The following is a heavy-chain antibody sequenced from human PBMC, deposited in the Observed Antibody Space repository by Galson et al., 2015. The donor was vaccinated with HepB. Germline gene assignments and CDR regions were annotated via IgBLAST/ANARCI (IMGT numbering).Heavy chain of an antibody. CDR1: GFTFSSYW. CDR3: ARDRGIVGATWIDY. CDR2: IKQDGSEK. Sequence: SLRLSCAASGFTFSSYWMSWVRQAPGKGLEWVANIKQDGSEKYYVDSVKGRFTISRDNAKNSLYLQMNSLRAEDTAVYYCARDRGIVGATWIDYWGQGTLVTVSS. V-gene: IGHV3-7*01. J-gene: IGHJ4*02. D-gene: IGHD1-26*01.